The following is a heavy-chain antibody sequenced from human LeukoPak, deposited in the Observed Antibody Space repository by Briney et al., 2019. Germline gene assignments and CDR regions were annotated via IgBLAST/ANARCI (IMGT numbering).Heavy chain of an antibody. CDR1: GFTFSTYA. J-gene: IGHJ4*02. CDR2: ISTTGGGT. Sequence: GGSLRLSCAASGFTFSTYAMRWVRQAPGKGLEWVSSISTTGGGTSYADSVKGRFTISRDNSKNTLFLQMNSLRDEDTAKYYCAKTVSGSYSYQGGDYWGQGTLVTVSS. D-gene: IGHD3-16*02. V-gene: IGHV3-23*01. CDR3: AKTVSGSYSYQGGDY.